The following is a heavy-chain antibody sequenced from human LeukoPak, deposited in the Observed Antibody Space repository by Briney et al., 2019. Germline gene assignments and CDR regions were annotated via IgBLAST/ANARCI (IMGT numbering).Heavy chain of an antibody. CDR1: GGTFSSYA. V-gene: IGHV1-69*13. CDR3: AREDSSGYDGWSDP. D-gene: IGHD3-22*01. CDR2: IIPIFGTA. Sequence: SVKVSCKASGGTFSSYAISWVRQAPGQGLEWMGGIIPIFGTANYAQKFQGRVTITADESTSTAYMELSSLRSEDTAVYYCAREDSSGYDGWSDPWGQGTLVTVSS. J-gene: IGHJ5*02.